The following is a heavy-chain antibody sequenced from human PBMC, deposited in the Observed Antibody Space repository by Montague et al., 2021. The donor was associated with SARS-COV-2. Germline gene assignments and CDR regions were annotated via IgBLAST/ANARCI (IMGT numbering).Heavy chain of an antibody. J-gene: IGHJ4*02. D-gene: IGHD5-18*01. CDR1: GFTFGTYG. V-gene: IGHV3-23*01. CDR2: IRCNGSHA. CDR3: AKDPQRDSSCGNYFDY. Sequence: SLRLSRAASGFTFGTYGMNWVRQAPGKGLEWVTVIRCNGSHAYYADSVKGRFTISRDNSKNTLYLQMNNLRAEDTAVYYCAKDPQRDSSCGNYFDYWGQGTLVTVSS.